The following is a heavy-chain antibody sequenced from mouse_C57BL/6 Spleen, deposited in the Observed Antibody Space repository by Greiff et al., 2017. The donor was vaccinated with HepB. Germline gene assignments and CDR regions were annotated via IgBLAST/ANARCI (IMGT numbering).Heavy chain of an antibody. CDR3: ARKGMGLRRDYFDY. CDR2: INPYNGGT. Sequence: VQLQQSGPVLVKPGASVKMSCKASGYTFTDYYMNWVKQSHGKSLEWIGVINPYNGGTSYNQKFKGKATLTVDKSSSTAYMELNSLTSEDSAVYYCARKGMGLRRDYFDYWGQGTTLTVSS. CDR1: GYTFTDYY. D-gene: IGHD2-4*01. J-gene: IGHJ2*01. V-gene: IGHV1-19*01.